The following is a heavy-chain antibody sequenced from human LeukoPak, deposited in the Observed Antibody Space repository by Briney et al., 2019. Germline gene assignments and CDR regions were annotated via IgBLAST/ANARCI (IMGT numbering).Heavy chain of an antibody. Sequence: KPSETLSLTCTVAGGSISSHDWSWIRHPAGKSLEWLGRVWTTGSTAYNPSYKSRLTMSMDKSKNQLSLKLTSITAADTAVYSCARVRAYANFVGSFDLWGRGALVTVSS. CDR2: VWTTGST. V-gene: IGHV4-4*07. J-gene: IGHJ2*01. D-gene: IGHD1-26*01. CDR1: GGSISSHD. CDR3: ARVRAYANFVGSFDL.